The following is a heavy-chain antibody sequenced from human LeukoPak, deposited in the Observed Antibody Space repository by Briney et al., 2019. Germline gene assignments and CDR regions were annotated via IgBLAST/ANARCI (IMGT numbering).Heavy chain of an antibody. V-gene: IGHV3-23*01. CDR1: GFTFDTHD. D-gene: IGHD4-17*01. J-gene: IGHJ4*02. CDR3: AKFYGADIGPCAY. Sequence: GVSLRLSCAASGFTFDTHDMTWVRQAPGKGLEWVSDIGGSGGGTYYADSVKRRFTISRDTSMNTLYLQMNSLRVEDTAVYFCAKFYGADIGPCAYWGQGTLVTVSS. CDR2: IGGSGGGT.